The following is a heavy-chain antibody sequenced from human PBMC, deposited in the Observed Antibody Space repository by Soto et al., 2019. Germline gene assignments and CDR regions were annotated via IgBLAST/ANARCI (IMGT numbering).Heavy chain of an antibody. CDR1: GFTFSSYS. CDR2: ISSSSSYI. D-gene: IGHD4-4*01. V-gene: IGHV3-21*01. J-gene: IGHJ4*02. Sequence: EVQLVESGGGLVKPGGSLRLSCAASGFTFSSYSMNWVRQAPGKGLEWVSSISSSSSYIYSADSVKGRVTISRDNAKNSLYLQMNSLRAEDTAVYYCAREDYSNFDYWGQGTLVTFSS. CDR3: AREDYSNFDY.